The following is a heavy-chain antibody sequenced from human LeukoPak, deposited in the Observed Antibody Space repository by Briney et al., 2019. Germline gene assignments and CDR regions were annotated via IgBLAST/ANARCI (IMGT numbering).Heavy chain of an antibody. CDR1: GGSFTNYY. CDR2: INHSGST. CDR3: ARDGNPWNLDV. V-gene: IGHV4-34*01. Sequence: PSETLSLTCAVYGGSFTNYYWNWIRQPPGKGLEWIGEINHSGSTTYNPSLKSRVTMSVDTSKNQFSLQLSSVTAADTAVYYCARDGNPWNLDVWGRGTLVTVSS. J-gene: IGHJ2*01. D-gene: IGHD1-26*01.